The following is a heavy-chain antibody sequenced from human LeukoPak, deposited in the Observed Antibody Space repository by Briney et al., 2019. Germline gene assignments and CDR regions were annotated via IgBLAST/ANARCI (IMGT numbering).Heavy chain of an antibody. CDR2: SDPEDGET. CDR3: ATDVITGSTTGAFDI. Sequence: ASVKVSCKVSGFALSEVSLHWVRQAPGKGLEWMGGSDPEDGETIYAQKFKDRITVTEDTSTHTAYMELSSLRFEDTAVYYCATDVITGSTTGAFDIWGQGAMVTVSS. CDR1: GFALSEVS. V-gene: IGHV1-24*01. J-gene: IGHJ3*02. D-gene: IGHD1-7*01.